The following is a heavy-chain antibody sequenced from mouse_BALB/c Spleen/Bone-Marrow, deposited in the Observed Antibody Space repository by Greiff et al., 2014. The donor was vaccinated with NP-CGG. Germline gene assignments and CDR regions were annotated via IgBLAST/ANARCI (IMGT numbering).Heavy chain of an antibody. V-gene: IGHV5-17*02. D-gene: IGHD3-3*01. J-gene: IGHJ4*01. Sequence: EVKLQESGGGLVQPGGSRKLSCAASGFTFSSFGMHWVRQAPEKGLEWVAYISSGSSTIYYADTMKGRFTISRDNPKNTLFLQMTSLRSEDTAMYYCTRSGTLGAMDYWGRGTSVTVSS. CDR1: GFTFSSFG. CDR3: TRSGTLGAMDY. CDR2: ISSGSSTI.